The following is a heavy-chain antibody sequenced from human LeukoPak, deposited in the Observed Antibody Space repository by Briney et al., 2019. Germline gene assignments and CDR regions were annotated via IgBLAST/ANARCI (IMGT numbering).Heavy chain of an antibody. V-gene: IGHV3-74*01. CDR1: GFTFSNAW. CDR2: IKSDGSTT. D-gene: IGHD6-25*01. CDR3: ARVGARLGAFDI. J-gene: IGHJ3*02. Sequence: PGGSLRLSCAASGFTFSNAWMSWVRQAPGKGLVWVSRIKSDGSTTTYADSVKGRFTISRDNAKNTLYLQMNSLRAEDTAVYYCARVGARLGAFDIWGQGTMVIVSS.